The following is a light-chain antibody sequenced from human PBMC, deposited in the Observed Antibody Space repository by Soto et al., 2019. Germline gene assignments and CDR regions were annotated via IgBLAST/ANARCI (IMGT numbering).Light chain of an antibody. Sequence: QSALTQPASVSGSPGQSITLSCTGTSSDVGGYNYVSWYQQHPGKAPRLMIYDVSDRPSGVSNRFSGSKSGNTASLTISGLQTEDEADYYCSSYKSGSTPYVFGTGTKVTV. CDR2: DVS. V-gene: IGLV2-14*01. CDR3: SSYKSGSTPYV. CDR1: SSDVGGYNY. J-gene: IGLJ1*01.